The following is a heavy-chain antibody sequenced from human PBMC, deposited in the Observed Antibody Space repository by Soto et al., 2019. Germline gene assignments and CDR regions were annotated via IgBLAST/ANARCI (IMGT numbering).Heavy chain of an antibody. Sequence: QVQLVQSGPDVKMPGASVKVSCRTSGYTFTAYGLAWLRQAPGQRPEWMGWVSTNNADTNYAQKFQGRVTMTTETSTRTTYMELRSLRSDDTAVYYCARELNTDPSAYYSFAYWGQGTLVTVSS. D-gene: IGHD3-22*01. J-gene: IGHJ4*02. CDR3: ARELNTDPSAYYSFAY. CDR2: VSTNNADT. V-gene: IGHV1-18*01. CDR1: GYTFTAYG.